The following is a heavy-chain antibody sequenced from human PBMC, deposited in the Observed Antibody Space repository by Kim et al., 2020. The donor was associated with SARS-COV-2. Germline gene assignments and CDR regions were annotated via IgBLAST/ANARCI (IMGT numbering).Heavy chain of an antibody. CDR2: ISWNSGSI. CDR1: GFTFDDYA. V-gene: IGHV3-9*01. J-gene: IGHJ6*02. CDR3: AKGLGSYGHYYYYGMDV. Sequence: GGSLRLSCAASGFTFDDYAMHWVRQAPGKGLEWVSGISWNSGSIGYADSVKGRFTISRDNAKNSLYLQMNSLRAEDTALYYCAKGLGSYGHYYYYGMDVWGQGTTVTVSS. D-gene: IGHD5-18*01.